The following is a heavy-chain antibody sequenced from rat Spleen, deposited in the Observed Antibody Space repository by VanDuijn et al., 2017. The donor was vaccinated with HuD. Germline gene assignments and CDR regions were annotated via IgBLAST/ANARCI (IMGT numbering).Heavy chain of an antibody. CDR3: ARPHSSLYVMDA. CDR1: GFTFSDYY. V-gene: IGHV5-22*01. J-gene: IGHJ4*01. D-gene: IGHD1-2*01. Sequence: EVQLVESGGGLVQPGRSLKLSCAASGFTFSDYYMAWVRQAPKKGLAWVASITYEGSSTYYGDSVKGRFTISRDNAKSTLYLQMNSLRSEDTATYYCARPHSSLYVMDAWGQGASVSVSS. CDR2: ITYEGSST.